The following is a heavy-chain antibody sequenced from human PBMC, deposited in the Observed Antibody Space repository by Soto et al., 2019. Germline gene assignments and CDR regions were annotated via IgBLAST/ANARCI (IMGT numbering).Heavy chain of an antibody. CDR3: ARESGSAGPYYFYDAMDV. V-gene: IGHV1-18*04. CDR2: ISGYNGDT. Sequence: ASVKVSCKASGYTFIGYGISWVRQAPGQGLEWMGWISGYNGDTRYAQNFQGRVTMTTDASTNTAYMDLRTLRSDDTAAYYCARESGSAGPYYFYDAMDVWGQGTTVTVSS. J-gene: IGHJ6*02. D-gene: IGHD1-26*01. CDR1: GYTFIGYG.